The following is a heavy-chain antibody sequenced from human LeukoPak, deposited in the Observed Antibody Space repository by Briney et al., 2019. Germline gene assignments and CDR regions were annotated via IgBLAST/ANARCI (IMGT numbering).Heavy chain of an antibody. CDR1: GFSFDNYA. D-gene: IGHD3-10*02. CDR3: AKCSASYYNDAFDI. CDR2: IRGGGAVT. V-gene: IGHV3-23*01. Sequence: GGSLRLSCAASGFSFDNYAMNWVRQAPGKGLEWLSYIRGGGAVTRYSDSVKGRFTISRDNSKNTLYLQMNHLRAEDTAIYYCAKCSASYYNDAFDIWGRGTMVTVSS. J-gene: IGHJ3*02.